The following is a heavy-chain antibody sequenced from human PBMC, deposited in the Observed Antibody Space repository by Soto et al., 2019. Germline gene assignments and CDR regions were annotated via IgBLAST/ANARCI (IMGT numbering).Heavy chain of an antibody. D-gene: IGHD2-21*02. V-gene: IGHV3-66*01. Sequence: GGSLRLSCAASGFIVSRNHMIWVHQAPGKGLEWVSVIYSGGTTYHADSVKGRFTISRDNSKNTLYLQMNSLRAEDTAVYYCARSCGGDCYDAFDIWGQGTMVTVSS. CDR3: ARSCGGDCYDAFDI. CDR2: IYSGGTT. J-gene: IGHJ3*02. CDR1: GFIVSRNH.